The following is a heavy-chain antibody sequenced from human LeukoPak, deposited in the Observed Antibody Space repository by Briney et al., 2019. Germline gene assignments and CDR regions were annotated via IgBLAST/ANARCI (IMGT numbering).Heavy chain of an antibody. J-gene: IGHJ6*02. V-gene: IGHV3-23*01. CDR1: GFTFSTYV. CDR3: AKDVEYSSSSTYGMDV. Sequence: PGGSLRLSCAASGFTFSTYVMSWVRQAPGKGLEWVSAISGSGGSTYYADSVKGRFTISRDNSKNTLYLQMNSLRAEDTAVYYCAKDVEYSSSSTYGMDVWGQGTTVTVSS. D-gene: IGHD6-6*01. CDR2: ISGSGGST.